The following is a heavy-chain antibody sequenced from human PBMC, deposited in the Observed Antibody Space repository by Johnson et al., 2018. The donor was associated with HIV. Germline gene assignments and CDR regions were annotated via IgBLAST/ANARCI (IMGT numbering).Heavy chain of an antibody. CDR3: ARGAAFDI. CDR1: GFTFSSYG. Sequence: HVPLVDSGGGVVQPVPSLILSCAPSGFTFSSYGLHWVRQAPGKGLEWVAFIWHDGRDVYYADSVKGRFTVSRDNFKNTLYLQMNSLKVEDTAVYYCARGAAFDIWGQGTMVIVSS. V-gene: IGHV3-33*01. J-gene: IGHJ3*02. CDR2: IWHDGRDV.